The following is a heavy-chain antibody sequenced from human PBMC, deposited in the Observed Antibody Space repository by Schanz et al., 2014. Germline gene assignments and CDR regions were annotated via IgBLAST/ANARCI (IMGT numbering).Heavy chain of an antibody. Sequence: QVQLVESGGGVVQPGRSLRLSCAASGFTLSSYAMHWVRQAPGRGLQWVALISYDGGHKYYADSVKGRFTISRDNSKNTLYLQMNSLRAEDTAVYYCAKEKEEVAADGSFFDYWGQGTLVTVSS. CDR1: GFTLSSYA. CDR2: ISYDGGHK. CDR3: AKEKEEVAADGSFFDY. D-gene: IGHD6-13*01. J-gene: IGHJ4*02. V-gene: IGHV3-30*04.